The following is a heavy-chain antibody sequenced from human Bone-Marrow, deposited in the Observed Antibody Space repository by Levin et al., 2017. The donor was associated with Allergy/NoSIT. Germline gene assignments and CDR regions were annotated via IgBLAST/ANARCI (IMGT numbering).Heavy chain of an antibody. J-gene: IGHJ4*02. V-gene: IGHV3-23*01. CDR3: AKLGYPASGYLPHTYFDF. CDR1: RFPFSTYA. CDR2: ISGNGGRT. D-gene: IGHD5-12*01. Sequence: PGGSLRLSCAASRFPFSTYAMSWVRQAPGKGLEWVSVISGNGGRTSYADSVKGRFTISRDYSKNTLYLQMNSLEVEDTAVYYCAKLGYPASGYLPHTYFDFWGQGTLVTVSS.